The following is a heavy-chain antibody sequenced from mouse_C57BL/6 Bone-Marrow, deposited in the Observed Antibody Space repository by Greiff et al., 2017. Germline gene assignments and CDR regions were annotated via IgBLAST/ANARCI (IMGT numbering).Heavy chain of an antibody. CDR2: IDPSDSYT. J-gene: IGHJ3*01. Sequence: VKLQQPGAELVRPGTSVKLSCKASGYTFTSYWMHWVKQRPGQGLEWIGVIDPSDSYTNYNQKFKGKATLTVDTSSSTAYMQLSSLTSEDSAVYYCARSPGFAYWGRGTLVTFSA. CDR3: ARSPGFAY. CDR1: GYTFTSYW. V-gene: IGHV1-59*01.